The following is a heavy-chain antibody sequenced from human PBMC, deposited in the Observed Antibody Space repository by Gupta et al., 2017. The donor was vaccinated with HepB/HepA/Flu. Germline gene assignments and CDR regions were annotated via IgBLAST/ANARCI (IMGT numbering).Heavy chain of an antibody. J-gene: IGHJ4*02. Sequence: SGGDTYYADSVKGRFTISKANSKNTLYLQMNSLRAEGTAVYYCARHGYDFLSGYYAYFDYWGQGTLVTVSS. CDR2: SGGDT. CDR3: ARHGYDFLSGYYAYFDY. D-gene: IGHD3-3*01. V-gene: IGHV3-53*01.